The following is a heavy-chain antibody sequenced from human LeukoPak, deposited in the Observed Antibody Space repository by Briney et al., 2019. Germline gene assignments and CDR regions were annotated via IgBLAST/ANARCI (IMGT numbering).Heavy chain of an antibody. J-gene: IGHJ4*02. D-gene: IGHD6-19*01. Sequence: GGSLRLSCAASGFTVSSNYMNWVRQAPGKGLEWVSYISSGSTIYDADSVKGRFTISRDNAKNSLYLQMNSLRAEDTAVYYCARESIAVAGAPFDYWGQGTLVTVSS. V-gene: IGHV3-69-1*02. CDR3: ARESIAVAGAPFDY. CDR2: ISSGSTI. CDR1: GFTVSSNY.